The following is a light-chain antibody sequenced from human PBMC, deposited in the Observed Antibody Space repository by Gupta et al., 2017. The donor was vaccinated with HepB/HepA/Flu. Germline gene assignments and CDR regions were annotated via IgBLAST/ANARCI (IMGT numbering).Light chain of an antibody. J-gene: IGKJ4*01. V-gene: IGKV1-12*01. CDR2: SAS. CDR1: QDINNL. Sequence: DIQMTQSPSSVSASLGDRVTITCRASQDINNLLAWYQQKSGKAPKLLIYSASILQSGVPSRFSGSASGTDFTLTISSLQSEDFGTYYCQQAHSYPLTLGGGTKVEIK. CDR3: QQAHSYPLT.